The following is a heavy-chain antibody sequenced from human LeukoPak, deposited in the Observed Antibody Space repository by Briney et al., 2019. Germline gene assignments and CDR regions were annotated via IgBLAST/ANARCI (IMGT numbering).Heavy chain of an antibody. V-gene: IGHV4-39*01. CDR2: IYDSGST. CDR3: ARALYGYGYGWVHP. D-gene: IGHD5-18*01. CDR1: GGSISSSSYY. J-gene: IGHJ5*02. Sequence: SETLSLTCTVSGGSISSSSYYWGWLRQPPGKGREWVGCIYDSGSTYDNPSLERRVTISVDTSKNQFSLKLSSVTAADTAVYYCARALYGYGYGWVHPWGKGNLVTVSS.